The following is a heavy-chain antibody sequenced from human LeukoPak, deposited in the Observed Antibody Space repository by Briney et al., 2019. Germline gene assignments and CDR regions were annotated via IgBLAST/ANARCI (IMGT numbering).Heavy chain of an antibody. J-gene: IGHJ4*02. CDR1: GGSISSGGYY. CDR2: IYYSGST. CDR3: ATSNDYSHDELDY. V-gene: IGHV4-31*03. Sequence: SETLSLTCTVSGGSISSGGYYWTWLRQHPGRGLEWVGLIYYSGSTNYNPSLKSRLTISVDTSKNQFSLKLRSMTAADTAVYYCATSNDYSHDELDYWGQGILVTVSS. D-gene: IGHD4-11*01.